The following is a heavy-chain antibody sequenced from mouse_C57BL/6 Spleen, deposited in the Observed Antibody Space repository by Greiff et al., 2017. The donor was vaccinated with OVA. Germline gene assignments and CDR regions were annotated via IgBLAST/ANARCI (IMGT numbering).Heavy chain of an antibody. V-gene: IGHV2-2*01. CDR1: GFSLTSYG. D-gene: IGHD1-1*01. J-gene: IGHJ3*01. Sequence: QVQLQQSGPGLVQPSQSLSITCTVSGFSLTSYGVHWVRQSPGQGLEWLGVIWRGGSTDYNAAFISRLSISKDNSKSQVFFKMNSLQADDTAIYYCAREGEYYSLAYWGQGTLVTVSA. CDR2: IWRGGST. CDR3: AREGEYYSLAY.